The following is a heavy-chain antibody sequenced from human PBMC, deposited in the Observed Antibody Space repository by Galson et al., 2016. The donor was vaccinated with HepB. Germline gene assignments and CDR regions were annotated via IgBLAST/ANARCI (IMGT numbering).Heavy chain of an antibody. CDR1: GFIFSNAW. D-gene: IGHD3-10*01. Sequence: SLRLSCAASGFIFSNAWMSWVRQAPGKGLEWVGRIRNKIDGGPTDYAAAVKGRFTITRDDSKDTLYLQMNSLKPEDTAVYYCTTVPRVVKRFGETTFHYYYYYGMDVWGQGTTVTVSS. J-gene: IGHJ6*02. V-gene: IGHV3-15*01. CDR3: TTVPRVVKRFGETTFHYYYYYGMDV. CDR2: IRNKIDGGPT.